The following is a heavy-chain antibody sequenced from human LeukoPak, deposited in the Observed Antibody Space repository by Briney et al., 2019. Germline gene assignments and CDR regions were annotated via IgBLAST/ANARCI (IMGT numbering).Heavy chain of an antibody. Sequence: PGGSLRLSCIASGFMFTNYGMHWVRQAPGKGLEWVAGISYDETYKYYTDAVKGRFTISRDNSKNTLYLQMNSLRAEDTAVYYCARGSSYSSGWYDNWGQGTLVTVSS. CDR2: ISYDETYK. CDR1: GFMFTNYG. J-gene: IGHJ5*02. V-gene: IGHV3-30*03. CDR3: ARGSSYSSGWYDN. D-gene: IGHD6-19*01.